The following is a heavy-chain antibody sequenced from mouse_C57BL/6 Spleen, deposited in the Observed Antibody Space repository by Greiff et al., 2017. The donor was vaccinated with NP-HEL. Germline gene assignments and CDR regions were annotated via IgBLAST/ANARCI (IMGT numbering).Heavy chain of an antibody. CDR2: ISSGGSYT. D-gene: IGHD2-4*01. Sequence: EVQLVESGGDLVKPGGSLKLSCAASGFTFSSYGMSWVRQTPDKRLEWVATISSGGSYTYYPDSVKGRFTISRDNAKNTLYLQMSRLKSEDTAMYYCARRMITTDYYAMDYWGQGTSVTVSS. J-gene: IGHJ4*01. V-gene: IGHV5-6*01. CDR3: ARRMITTDYYAMDY. CDR1: GFTFSSYG.